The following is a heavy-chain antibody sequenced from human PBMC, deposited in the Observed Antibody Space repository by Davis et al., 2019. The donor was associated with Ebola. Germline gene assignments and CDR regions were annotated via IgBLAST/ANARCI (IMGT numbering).Heavy chain of an antibody. D-gene: IGHD6-19*01. J-gene: IGHJ6*02. CDR2: IWYDGSNK. Sequence: GESLKISCAASGFTFSSYGMHWVRQAPGKGLEWVAVIWYDGSNKYYADSVKGRFTISRDNSKNTLYLQMNSLRAEDTAVYYCARDCLGGGWYSYGMGVWGQGTTVTVSS. V-gene: IGHV3-33*01. CDR3: ARDCLGGGWYSYGMGV. CDR1: GFTFSSYG.